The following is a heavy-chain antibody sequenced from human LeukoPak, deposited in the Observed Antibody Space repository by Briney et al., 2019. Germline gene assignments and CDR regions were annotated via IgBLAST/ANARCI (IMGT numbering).Heavy chain of an antibody. CDR3: ATRAGYSGYDFHY. Sequence: GESLKISCKGSGYSFTSYWIGWVRQMPGKGLEWMGIIYPGDSDTRYSPSFQGQVTISADKSISTADLQWSSLKASDTAMYYCATRAGYSGYDFHYWGQGTLVTVSS. J-gene: IGHJ4*02. CDR2: IYPGDSDT. V-gene: IGHV5-51*01. CDR1: GYSFTSYW. D-gene: IGHD5-12*01.